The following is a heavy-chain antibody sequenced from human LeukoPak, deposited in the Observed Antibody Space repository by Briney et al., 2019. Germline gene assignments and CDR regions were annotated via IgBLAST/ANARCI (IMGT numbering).Heavy chain of an antibody. CDR3: AKDDSYGGNSHFDY. CDR2: ISWNGGST. CDR1: GFTFDDYA. V-gene: IGHV3-9*01. Sequence: PGGSLRLSCAASGFTFDDYAMHWVRQAPGKGLEWVSGISWNGGSTDYADSVRGRFTISRDNAKNSLYLQMNSLRTEDTALYYCAKDDSYGGNSHFDYWGQGTLVTVSS. J-gene: IGHJ4*02. D-gene: IGHD4-23*01.